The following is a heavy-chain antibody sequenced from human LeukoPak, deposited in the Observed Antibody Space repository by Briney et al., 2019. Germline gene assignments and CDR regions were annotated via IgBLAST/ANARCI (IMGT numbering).Heavy chain of an antibody. J-gene: IGHJ6*02. Sequence: SWVRQGPGKGLEWVGRTKTNADGGTADYAAPVKGRFTISRDDSKNTLHLQMNSLKTEDTAVYYCTIENYYYFYGMDVWGQGTTVTVS. V-gene: IGHV3-15*01. CDR2: TKTNADGGTA. CDR3: TIENYYYFYGMDV.